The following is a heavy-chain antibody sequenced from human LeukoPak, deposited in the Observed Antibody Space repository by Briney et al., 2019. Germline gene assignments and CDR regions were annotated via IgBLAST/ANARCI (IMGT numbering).Heavy chain of an antibody. CDR2: IYTSGST. V-gene: IGHV4-4*07. J-gene: IGHJ6*03. CDR1: GGSISSYY. CDR3: ARLSRSGWYWYYMDV. Sequence: SETLSLTCTVSGGSISSYYWSWIRQPAGKGLEWIGRIYTSGSTNYNPSLKSRVTMSVDTSKNQLSLKLISVTAADTAVYYCARLSRSGWYWYYMDVWGKGTTVTVSS. D-gene: IGHD6-19*01.